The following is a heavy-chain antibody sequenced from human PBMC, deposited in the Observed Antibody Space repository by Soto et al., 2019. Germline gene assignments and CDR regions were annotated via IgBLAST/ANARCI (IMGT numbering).Heavy chain of an antibody. J-gene: IGHJ6*03. CDR1: GFTVSSNY. V-gene: IGHV3-53*04. CDR2: IYSGGST. Sequence: GGSLRLSCAASGFTVSSNYMSWVRQAPGKGLEWVSVIYSGGSTYYADSVKGRFTISRHNSKNTLYLQMNSLRAEDTAVYYCARSPEGRVRGVYDYYYYYYMDVWGKGTTVTVSS. CDR3: ARSPEGRVRGVYDYYYYYYMDV. D-gene: IGHD3-10*01.